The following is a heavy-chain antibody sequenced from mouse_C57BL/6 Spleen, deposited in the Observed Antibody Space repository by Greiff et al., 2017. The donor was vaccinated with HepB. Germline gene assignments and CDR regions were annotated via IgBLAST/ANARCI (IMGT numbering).Heavy chain of an antibody. CDR3: ARGGYGRGYYVDY. D-gene: IGHD1-1*01. Sequence: VQLQQPGTELVKPGASVKLSCKASGYTFTRYWMHWVKQRPGQGLEWIGNINPSNGGTNYNEKFKSKATLTVDKSSSTAYMQLSSLTSEDSAVYYCARGGYGRGYYVDYWGQGTTLTVSS. CDR1: GYTFTRYW. CDR2: INPSNGGT. V-gene: IGHV1-53*01. J-gene: IGHJ2*01.